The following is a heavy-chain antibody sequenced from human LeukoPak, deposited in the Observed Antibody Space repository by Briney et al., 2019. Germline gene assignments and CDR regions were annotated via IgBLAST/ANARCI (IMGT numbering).Heavy chain of an antibody. CDR2: MNPNSGNT. J-gene: IGHJ3*02. D-gene: IGHD2-2*02. Sequence: ASVKVSCKASGYTFTSYDINWVRQATGQGLEWMGWMNPNSGNTGYAQKFQGGVTMTRNTSISTAYMELSSLRSEDTAVYYCATVRGYQLLYDAFDIWGQGTMVTVSS. V-gene: IGHV1-8*01. CDR3: ATVRGYQLLYDAFDI. CDR1: GYTFTSYD.